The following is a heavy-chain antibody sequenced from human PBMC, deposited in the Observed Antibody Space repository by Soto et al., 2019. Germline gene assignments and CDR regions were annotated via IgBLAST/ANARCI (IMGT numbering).Heavy chain of an antibody. CDR1: GGSLSAYY. CDR3: ALAPAAHILH. D-gene: IGHD2-2*01. CDR2: ISPSGIT. V-gene: IGHV4-34*01. Sequence: QVQLQQWGAGLLKPSENLSLTCAVYGGSLSAYYWSWIRQPPGKGLEWIGEISPSGITNYNPSLKIRVTISVDPSKNQFSLKLSSVTAADTAVYHCALAPAAHILHWGQGTLVPVSS. J-gene: IGHJ1*01.